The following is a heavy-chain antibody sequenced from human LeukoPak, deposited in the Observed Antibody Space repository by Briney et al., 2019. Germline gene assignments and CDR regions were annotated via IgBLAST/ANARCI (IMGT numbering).Heavy chain of an antibody. V-gene: IGHV3-7*04. CDR3: ARDWQWQQLDGDAFDI. D-gene: IGHD6-13*01. Sequence: GGSLRLSCAASGFTFSTYWMTWVRQAPGKGLEWVANIKQDGSEKYYVDSVKGRFTISRDNAKNSLFLQMNSLRAEDTAVYYCARDWQWQQLDGDAFDIWGQGTMVTVSS. CDR1: GFTFSTYW. J-gene: IGHJ3*02. CDR2: IKQDGSEK.